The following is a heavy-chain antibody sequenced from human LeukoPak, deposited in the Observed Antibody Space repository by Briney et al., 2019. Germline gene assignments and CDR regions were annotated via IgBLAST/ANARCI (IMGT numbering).Heavy chain of an antibody. D-gene: IGHD5-18*01. CDR3: ARGYSYGPLDY. V-gene: IGHV3-23*01. J-gene: IGHJ4*02. CDR2: ISGSGGST. Sequence: GGSLRLSCAASGFTFSSSAMNWVRQAPGKGLEWVSAISGSGGSTYYADSVKGRFTISRDNAKNTLYLQMNSLRAEDTAVYYCARGYSYGPLDYWGQGTLVTVSS. CDR1: GFTFSSSA.